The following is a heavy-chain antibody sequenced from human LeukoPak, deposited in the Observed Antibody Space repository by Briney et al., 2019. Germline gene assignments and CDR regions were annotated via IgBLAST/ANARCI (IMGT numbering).Heavy chain of an antibody. CDR3: AKDDAWIRFAS. CDR2: ISPRGDIT. Sequence: PGGSLRLSCAASGFIFSNHGMNWVRQAPGKGLEWVSGISPRGDITYYTDSVKGRFTVYRDNFKNTVHLQVNSLGPEDTAVYFCAKDDAWIRFASWGQGILVTVSS. D-gene: IGHD5-12*01. J-gene: IGHJ5*01. CDR1: GFIFSNHG. V-gene: IGHV3-23*01.